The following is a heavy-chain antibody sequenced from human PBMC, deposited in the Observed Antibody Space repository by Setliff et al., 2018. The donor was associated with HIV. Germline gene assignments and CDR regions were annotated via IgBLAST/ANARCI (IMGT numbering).Heavy chain of an antibody. CDR3: ARDQIRSRYYYYYTDV. CDR1: GFNFSMYS. D-gene: IGHD3-3*01. J-gene: IGHJ6*03. V-gene: IGHV3-48*01. CDR2: ISSSSSTK. Sequence: GGSLRLSCAASGFNFSMYSMNWVRQAPGKGLEWVSYISSSSSTKYYADSVKGRFTISRDNAKNSPYLHMNTLRADDTAVYFCARDQIRSRYYYYYTDVWGKGTPVTVSS.